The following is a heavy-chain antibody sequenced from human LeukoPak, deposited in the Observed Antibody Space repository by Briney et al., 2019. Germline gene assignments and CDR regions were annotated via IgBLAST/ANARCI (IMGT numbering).Heavy chain of an antibody. CDR2: ISGSGGST. J-gene: IGHJ4*02. CDR3: ARDQEAQLESDY. V-gene: IGHV3-23*01. D-gene: IGHD2-2*01. Sequence: GGSLRLSCAASGFTFSSYAMSWVRQAPGKGLEWVSAISGSGGSTYYADSVKGRFTISRDNSKNSLYLQMNGLRAEDTAVYYCARDQEAQLESDYWGQGTLVTVSS. CDR1: GFTFSSYA.